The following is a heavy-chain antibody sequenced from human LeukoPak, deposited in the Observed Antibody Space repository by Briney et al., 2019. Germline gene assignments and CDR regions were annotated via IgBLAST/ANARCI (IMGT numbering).Heavy chain of an antibody. V-gene: IGHV4-59*01. CDR2: IYYSGST. D-gene: IGHD3-22*01. CDR3: AITPGPYDSSRIYYPFDY. Sequence: SETLSLTCTVSGGSISSYYWSWIRQTPEKGLEWIGYIYYSGSTNYNPSLKSRVTISVDTSKNQFSLKLTSVTAADTAVYYCAITPGPYDSSRIYYPFDYGAQGPLVPVSS. J-gene: IGHJ4*02. CDR1: GGSISSYY.